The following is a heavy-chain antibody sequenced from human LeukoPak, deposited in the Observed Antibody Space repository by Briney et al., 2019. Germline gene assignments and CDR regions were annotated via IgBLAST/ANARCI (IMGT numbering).Heavy chain of an antibody. J-gene: IGHJ4*02. CDR1: GYTFTIYA. CDR3: ARVRGVLKYYFDY. V-gene: IGHV1-3*01. D-gene: IGHD3-10*01. CDR2: INAGNGNT. Sequence: ASVNVSFKASGYTFTIYAMHWVRQAPGQRLEWMGWINAGNGNTKCSQKFQGRVTITRDTSASTAYMELSSLRSEDTAVYYCARVRGVLKYYFDYWGQGTLVTVSS.